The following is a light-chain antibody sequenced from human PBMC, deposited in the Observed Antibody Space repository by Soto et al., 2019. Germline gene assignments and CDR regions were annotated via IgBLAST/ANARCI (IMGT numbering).Light chain of an antibody. Sequence: EIVMTQSPATLSVSPAERATLSCRASQNILSNLAWYQQKPGQAPRLLIYGASTRATGIPARFSGSGSGTEFTLTISSLQSEDFEIYYCQQYNNWPITFGQGTRLEIK. CDR3: QQYNNWPIT. V-gene: IGKV3-15*01. CDR1: QNILSN. J-gene: IGKJ5*01. CDR2: GAS.